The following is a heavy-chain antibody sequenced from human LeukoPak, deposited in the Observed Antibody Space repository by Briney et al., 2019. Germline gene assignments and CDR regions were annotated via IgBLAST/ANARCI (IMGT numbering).Heavy chain of an antibody. CDR3: ARLAIAVAGSGAYYYGMDV. Sequence: SQTLSLTCAISGDSVSSNSAAWNWIRQSPSRGLEWLGRTYDRSKWYNDYAVSVKSRITINPDTSKNQFSLQLNSVTPEDTAVYYCARLAIAVAGSGAYYYGMDVWGQGTTVTVSS. J-gene: IGHJ6*02. CDR1: GDSVSSNSAA. D-gene: IGHD6-19*01. CDR2: TYDRSKWYN. V-gene: IGHV6-1*01.